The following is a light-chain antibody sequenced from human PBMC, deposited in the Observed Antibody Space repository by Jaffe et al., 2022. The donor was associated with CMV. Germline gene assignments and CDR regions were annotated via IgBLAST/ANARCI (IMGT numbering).Light chain of an antibody. CDR2: KAS. J-gene: IGKJ2*01. Sequence: DIQMTQSPSTLSAFIGDRVTITCRASQSISTWMAWYQQKPGKAPKLLIYKASTLESGVPSRFSGSGSGTEFTLTISSLQPDDFATYYCQQYNSHSTFGQGTKLEIK. CDR3: QQYNSHST. CDR1: QSISTW. V-gene: IGKV1-5*03.